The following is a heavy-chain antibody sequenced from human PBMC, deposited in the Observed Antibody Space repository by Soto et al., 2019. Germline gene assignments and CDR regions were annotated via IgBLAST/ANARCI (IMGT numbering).Heavy chain of an antibody. J-gene: IGHJ6*02. V-gene: IGHV4-31*03. CDR2: IYYSGST. Sequence: PSETLSLTCTVSGGSISSGGYYWSWIRQHPGKGLEWIGYIYYSGSTYYNPSLKSRVTISVDTSKNQFSLKLSSVTAADTAVYYCARNGKKYYYYGMDVWGQGTTVTVSS. CDR1: GGSISSGGYY. CDR3: ARNGKKYYYYGMDV. D-gene: IGHD4-17*01.